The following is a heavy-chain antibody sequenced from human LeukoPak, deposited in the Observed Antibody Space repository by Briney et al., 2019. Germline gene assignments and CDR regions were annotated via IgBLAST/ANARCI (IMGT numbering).Heavy chain of an antibody. D-gene: IGHD1-26*01. J-gene: IGHJ3*02. V-gene: IGHV1-46*01. CDR1: GYTFTSYY. Sequence: ASVKVSCKASGYTFTSYYMHWVRQAPGQGLEWMGIINPSGGSTNYAQKFQGRVTMTRDTSTSTVYMELSSLRAEDTAVYHCARSSIVGAPLPFDMWGQGTMVTVSS. CDR3: ARSSIVGAPLPFDM. CDR2: INPSGGST.